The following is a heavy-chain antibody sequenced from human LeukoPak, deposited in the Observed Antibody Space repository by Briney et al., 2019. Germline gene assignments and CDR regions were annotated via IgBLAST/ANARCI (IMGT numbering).Heavy chain of an antibody. J-gene: IGHJ4*02. CDR1: GGPFNSHY. CDR2: IYYSGST. CDR3: VRRDNTGWNYFDY. Sequence: PSETLSLTCTVSGGPFNSHYWSWIRQPPGKGLEWIGDIYYSGSTKYNPSLKSRVTISVDTSKNHLSLNLSSVLAADTAIYYCVRRDNTGWNYFDYWGQGILVTVSS. D-gene: IGHD6-19*01. V-gene: IGHV4-59*08.